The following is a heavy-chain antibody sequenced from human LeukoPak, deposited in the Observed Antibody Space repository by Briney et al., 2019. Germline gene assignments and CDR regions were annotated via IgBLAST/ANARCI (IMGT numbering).Heavy chain of an antibody. V-gene: IGHV4-30-4*08. Sequence: PSETLSLTCTVSGGSISSGDYYWSWIRQPPGKGLEWIGYIYYSGSTYYNPSLKSRVTILVDTSKNQFSLKLSSVTAADTAVYYCARAGDKGKSSPWGQGTLVTVSS. D-gene: IGHD2-15*01. J-gene: IGHJ5*02. CDR3: ARAGDKGKSSP. CDR1: GGSISSGDYY. CDR2: IYYSGST.